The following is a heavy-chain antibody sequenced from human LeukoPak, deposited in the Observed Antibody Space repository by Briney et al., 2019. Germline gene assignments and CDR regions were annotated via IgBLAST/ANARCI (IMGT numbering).Heavy chain of an antibody. CDR3: ARDTAVASSGWEN. D-gene: IGHD6-19*01. Sequence: ASVKVSCKASGGTFSSYAIIWVRQAPGQGLEWMGRIIPILGIANYAQKFQGRVTITADKSTSTAYMELSSLRSEDTAVYYCARDTAVASSGWENWGQGTLVTVSS. J-gene: IGHJ4*02. CDR1: GGTFSSYA. V-gene: IGHV1-69*04. CDR2: IIPILGIA.